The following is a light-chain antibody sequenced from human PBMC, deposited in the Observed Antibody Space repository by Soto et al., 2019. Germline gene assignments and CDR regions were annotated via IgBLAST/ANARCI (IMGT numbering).Light chain of an antibody. CDR1: SSDVDDYNF. V-gene: IGLV2-11*01. CDR3: CSYAGGYFFEVI. J-gene: IGLJ2*01. CDR2: DVT. Sequence: QSALTPPRSVSGSPGQSVTISCTGTSSDVDDYNFVSWYQQHPGTAPKLMIYDVTKRPSGVPGRFSGSRSGNTASLTISGLQIEDEAHYYCCSYAGGYFFEVIFGGGTKLTVL.